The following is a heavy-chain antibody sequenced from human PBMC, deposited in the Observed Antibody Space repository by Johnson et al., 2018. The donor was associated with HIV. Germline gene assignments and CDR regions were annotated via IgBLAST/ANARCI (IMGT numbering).Heavy chain of an antibody. V-gene: IGHV3-11*04. D-gene: IGHD3-3*01. J-gene: IGHJ3*02. CDR3: ARGGRYRFLEWSISDAFDI. CDR1: GFTFSSYY. Sequence: QVQLVESGGGLVQPGGSLSLSCAASGFTFSSYYMSWIRQAPGKGLEWVSYISSSGSTISYEDSVKGRVTISWYNAKNSLYLQMNSLRAEDTAVYYCARGGRYRFLEWSISDAFDIWGQGTMVTVSS. CDR2: ISSSGSTI.